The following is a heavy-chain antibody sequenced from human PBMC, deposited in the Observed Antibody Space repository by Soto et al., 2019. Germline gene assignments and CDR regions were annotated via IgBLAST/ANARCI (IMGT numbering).Heavy chain of an antibody. CDR2: INHSGST. D-gene: IGHD3-10*01. V-gene: IGHV4-34*01. CDR3: ARDAGYYGSGSYYRRYYYGMDV. CDR1: GGSFIGYY. Sequence: AETLSLTCAVYGGSFIGYYWIWIGHPPGKWLEWIVEINHSGSTNYNPSLKSRVTISVDTSKNQFSLKLSSVTAADTAVYYCARDAGYYGSGSYYRRYYYGMDVWGQGTTVTVSS. J-gene: IGHJ6*02.